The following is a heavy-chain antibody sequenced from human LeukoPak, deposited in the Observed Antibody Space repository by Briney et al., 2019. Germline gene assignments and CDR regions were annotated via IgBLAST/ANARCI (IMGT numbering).Heavy chain of an antibody. J-gene: IGHJ4*02. CDR3: AREGIAVAGTN. CDR1: GFTVSSNY. CDR2: IYSGGST. V-gene: IGHV3-53*01. Sequence: RRSLRLSCAASGFTVSSNYMSWVRQAPGKGLEWVSVIYSGGSTYYADSVKGRFTISRDNSKNTLYLQMNSLRAEDTAVYYCAREGIAVAGTNWGQGTLVTVSS. D-gene: IGHD6-19*01.